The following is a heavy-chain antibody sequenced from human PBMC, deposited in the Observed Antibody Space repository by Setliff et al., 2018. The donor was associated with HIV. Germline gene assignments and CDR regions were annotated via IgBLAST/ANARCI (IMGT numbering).Heavy chain of an antibody. V-gene: IGHV4-31*03. CDR1: GGSIRSGNYY. J-gene: IGHJ4*02. Sequence: SETLSLTCTVSGGSIRSGNYYCSWIRQHPGKGLEWIGNIYYSGSTYYNPSLKSRVTISVDTSKNQLFLKLSSVTAADTAVYYCARGANYYESNGHYDYWGQGTLVTVSS. D-gene: IGHD3-22*01. CDR2: IYYSGST. CDR3: ARGANYYESNGHYDY.